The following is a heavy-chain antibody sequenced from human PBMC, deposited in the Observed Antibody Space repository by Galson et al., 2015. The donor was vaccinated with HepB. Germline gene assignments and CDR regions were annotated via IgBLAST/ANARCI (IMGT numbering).Heavy chain of an antibody. CDR2: INSNGGGT. V-gene: IGHV3-23*01. D-gene: IGHD3-9*01. J-gene: IGHJ6*02. CDR1: GVTFTSYS. Sequence: SLRLSCAASGVTFTSYSMSWVRQAPGKGLEWVSTINSNGGGTYYADSVKGRFTISRDNSKHTLYLQMNSLRAEDTAVYYCAKGAYSDISGGLDVWGQGTPVTVS. CDR3: AKGAYSDISGGLDV.